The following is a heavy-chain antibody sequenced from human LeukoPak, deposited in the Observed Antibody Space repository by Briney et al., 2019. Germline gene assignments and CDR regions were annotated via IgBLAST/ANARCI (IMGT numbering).Heavy chain of an antibody. CDR2: TIPIFGTA. CDR3: ASSPCSSTSCYQFDY. CDR1: GGTFSSYA. V-gene: IGHV1-69*05. J-gene: IGHJ4*02. Sequence: LGASVKVSCKASGGTFSSYAISWVQQAPGQGLEWMGGTIPIFGTANYAQKFQGRVTITTDESTSTAYMELSSLRSEDTAVYYCASSPCSSTSCYQFDYWGQGTLVTVSS. D-gene: IGHD2-2*01.